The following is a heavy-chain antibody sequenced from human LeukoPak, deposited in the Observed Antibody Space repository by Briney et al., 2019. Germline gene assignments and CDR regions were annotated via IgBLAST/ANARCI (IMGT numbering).Heavy chain of an antibody. CDR1: GYSINSGYC. V-gene: IGHV4-38-2*02. Sequence: SETLSLTCTVSGYSINSGYCWGWIRQPPGKGLEWIGNIYHSGSTYYNPSLKSRVTISVDTSTNHFSLRLTSVTAADTAVYYCTRRGTYGDYVDYWGLGTLVTVSS. D-gene: IGHD4-17*01. CDR2: IYHSGST. J-gene: IGHJ4*02. CDR3: TRRGTYGDYVDY.